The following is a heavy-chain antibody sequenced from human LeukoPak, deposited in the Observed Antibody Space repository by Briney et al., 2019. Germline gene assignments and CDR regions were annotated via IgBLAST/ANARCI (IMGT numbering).Heavy chain of an antibody. CDR2: INPNTGGT. CDR3: AGVHATGYFSLDLGY. J-gene: IGHJ4*02. V-gene: IGHV1-2*02. CDR1: GYTFTGYF. Sequence: GASVKVSRKASGYTFTGYFMHWVRQAPGQGLDWMGWINPNTGGTKYAQKFQGRVTMTRDTSIGTAYMELSTVTSDDTAVYFCAGVHATGYFSLDLGYGGQGTLVTVSS. D-gene: IGHD3-9*01.